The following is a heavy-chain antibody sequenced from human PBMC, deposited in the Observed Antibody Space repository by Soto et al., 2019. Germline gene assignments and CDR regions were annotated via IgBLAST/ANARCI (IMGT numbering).Heavy chain of an antibody. Sequence: QVQLQQWGAGLLKPSETLSLTCAVYGGSFSGYYWSWIRQPPGKGLEWIGEINHSGSTNYNPSLKSRFTISVDTSKNQFSLKLSSVTAADTAVYYCARAPYYYDSSGYYYEGYYFDYWGQGTLVTVSS. V-gene: IGHV4-34*01. J-gene: IGHJ4*02. D-gene: IGHD3-22*01. CDR2: INHSGST. CDR1: GGSFSGYY. CDR3: ARAPYYYDSSGYYYEGYYFDY.